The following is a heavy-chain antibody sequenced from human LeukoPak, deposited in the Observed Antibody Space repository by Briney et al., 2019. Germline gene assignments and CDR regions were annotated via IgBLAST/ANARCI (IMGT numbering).Heavy chain of an antibody. J-gene: IGHJ4*02. V-gene: IGHV1-46*01. Sequence: ASVKVSCKASGYTSTSYYMHWVRQAPGQGLEWMGIINPSGGSTSYAQKFQGRVTMTRDTSTSTVYMELSSLRSEDTAVYYCAREVSQYSSGWTALDYWGQGTLVTVSS. CDR3: AREVSQYSSGWTALDY. CDR2: INPSGGST. CDR1: GYTSTSYY. D-gene: IGHD6-19*01.